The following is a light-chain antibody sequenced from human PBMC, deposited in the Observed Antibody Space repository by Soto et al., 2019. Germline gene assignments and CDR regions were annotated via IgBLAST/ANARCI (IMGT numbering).Light chain of an antibody. CDR1: QSVSSN. CDR3: QQYNTFWT. J-gene: IGKJ1*01. V-gene: IGKV3-15*01. CDR2: GAS. Sequence: EIVMTQSPATLSVSPGERATLSCRASQSVSSNLAWYQQKPGQAPRLLIYGASTRATGIPARFSGSGSGTDFTLTISRLEPEDFATYYCQQYNTFWTFGQGTKVDIK.